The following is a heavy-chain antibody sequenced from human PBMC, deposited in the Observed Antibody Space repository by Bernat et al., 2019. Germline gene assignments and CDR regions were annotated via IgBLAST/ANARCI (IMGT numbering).Heavy chain of an antibody. V-gene: IGHV1-69*02. CDR1: GGTFSSYT. J-gene: IGHJ4*02. CDR2: IIPILGIA. CDR3: ARAIIYYDILTVILGFDY. D-gene: IGHD3-9*01. Sequence: QVQLVQSGAEVKKPGSSVKVSCKASGGTFSSYTISWVRQAPGQGLEWMGRIIPILGIANYAQKFQGRVTITADKSTSTAYMELSSLRSEDTAVYYCARAIIYYDILTVILGFDYWGQGTLVTVSS.